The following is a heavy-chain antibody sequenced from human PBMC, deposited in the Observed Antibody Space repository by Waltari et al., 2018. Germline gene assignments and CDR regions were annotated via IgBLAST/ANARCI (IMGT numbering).Heavy chain of an antibody. D-gene: IGHD1-26*01. CDR1: GYTFTDHF. V-gene: IGHV1-2*02. Sequence: QVRLMQSGAEVKKPGASVKVSCRTSGYTFTDHFLHWVRQAPGQGLEWLGWINPNPGGTNYAQKFQGRVTMTSDTSTSSAYMQLYNLRYDDTAVYYCASGVGASDVPDIWGQGTMVTVSS. CDR3: ASGVGASDVPDI. J-gene: IGHJ3*02. CDR2: INPNPGGT.